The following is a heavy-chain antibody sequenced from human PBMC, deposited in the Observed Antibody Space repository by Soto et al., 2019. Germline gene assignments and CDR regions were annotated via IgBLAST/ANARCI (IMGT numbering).Heavy chain of an antibody. CDR2: MRHSGDIT. CDR3: GKADVTHRGSYYFDC. D-gene: IGHD2-15*01. V-gene: IGHV3-23*01. Sequence: GGYLRLSCADSGFSFTNFAMSRVRRAPGTGLGWVAGMRHSGDITWYADSVKGRLSIARDYSKNNLYLQLNRLRFQDTAAYYCGKADVTHRGSYYFDCGRQGTPVTGS. CDR1: GFSFTNFA. J-gene: IGHJ4*02.